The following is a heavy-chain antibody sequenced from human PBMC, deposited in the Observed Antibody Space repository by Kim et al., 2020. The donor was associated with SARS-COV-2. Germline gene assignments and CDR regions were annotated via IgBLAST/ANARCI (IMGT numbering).Heavy chain of an antibody. Sequence: GASLQISCKGSGYSFTSYWIGWVRQMPGKGLEWMGIIYPGDSDTRYSPSFQGQVTISADKSISTAYLQWSSLKASDTAMYYCARLGEYYDSSGYYLYYFDYWGQGTLVTVSS. J-gene: IGHJ4*02. CDR1: GYSFTSYW. D-gene: IGHD3-22*01. CDR3: ARLGEYYDSSGYYLYYFDY. CDR2: IYPGDSDT. V-gene: IGHV5-51*01.